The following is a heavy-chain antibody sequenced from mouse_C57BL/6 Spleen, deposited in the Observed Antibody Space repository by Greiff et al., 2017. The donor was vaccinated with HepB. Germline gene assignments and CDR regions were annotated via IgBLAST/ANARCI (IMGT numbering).Heavy chain of an antibody. V-gene: IGHV1-50*01. CDR1: GYTFTSYW. CDR3: APNWDY. D-gene: IGHD4-1*02. Sequence: QVQLQQPGAELVKPGASVKLSCKASGYTFTSYWMQWVKQRPGQGLEWIGEIDPSDSYTNYNQKFKGKATLTVDTSSSTAYMQLSSLTSEDSAVYYCAPNWDYWGQGTTLTVSS. CDR2: IDPSDSYT. J-gene: IGHJ2*01.